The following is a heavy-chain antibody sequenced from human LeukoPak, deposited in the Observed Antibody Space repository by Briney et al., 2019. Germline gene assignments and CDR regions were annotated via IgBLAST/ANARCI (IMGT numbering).Heavy chain of an antibody. J-gene: IGHJ4*02. Sequence: GGSLRLSCAASRFTFSSYGMHWVRQAPGKGLEWVAVMWFDGSNIYYADSVKGRFTISRDNSKNTLYLQMNSLRAEDTAVYYCARDYSSSWLRFFDYWGQGTLVTVSS. CDR1: RFTFSSYG. CDR2: MWFDGSNI. V-gene: IGHV3-33*08. CDR3: ARDYSSSWLRFFDY. D-gene: IGHD6-6*01.